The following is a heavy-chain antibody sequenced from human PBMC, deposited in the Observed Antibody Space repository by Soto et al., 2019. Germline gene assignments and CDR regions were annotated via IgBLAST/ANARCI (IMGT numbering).Heavy chain of an antibody. Sequence: QVQLVESGGGVVQPGRSLRLSCAASGFTFSSYAMHWVRQAPGKGLEWVAVISYDGSNKYYADSVKGRFTISRDNSKNTLYLHMNSLRAEDTAVYYCAREGTQQLALHYWGQGTLVTVSS. D-gene: IGHD6-13*01. V-gene: IGHV3-30-3*01. CDR3: AREGTQQLALHY. CDR2: ISYDGSNK. J-gene: IGHJ4*02. CDR1: GFTFSSYA.